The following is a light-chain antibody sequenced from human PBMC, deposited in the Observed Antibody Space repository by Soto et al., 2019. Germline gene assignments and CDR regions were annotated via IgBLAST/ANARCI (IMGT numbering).Light chain of an antibody. Sequence: DIQMTQAPSSVSASVGDRVTITCRASQGLSTYLAWYQQKPGKAPKLLIYAASNLQSGVPSRFSGSGSGTDFTLTISSLQPEDFATYYCQQYHNYWTFGQGTKVDIK. CDR2: AAS. J-gene: IGKJ1*01. CDR1: QGLSTY. V-gene: IGKV1D-16*01. CDR3: QQYHNYWT.